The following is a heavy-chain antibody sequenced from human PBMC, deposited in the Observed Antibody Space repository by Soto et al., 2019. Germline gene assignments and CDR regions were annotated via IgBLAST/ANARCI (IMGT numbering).Heavy chain of an antibody. D-gene: IGHD6-6*01. CDR1: GGSISSSSYY. CDR3: ARHAGISSIAARGRQNWFDP. Sequence: QLQLQESGPGLVKPSETLSLTCTVSGGSISSSSYYWGWIRQPPGKGLEWIGSIYYSGSTYYNPSLKSRVTISVDTSKNQFSLKLSSVTAADTAVYYCARHAGISSIAARGRQNWFDPWGQGTLVTVSS. V-gene: IGHV4-39*01. CDR2: IYYSGST. J-gene: IGHJ5*02.